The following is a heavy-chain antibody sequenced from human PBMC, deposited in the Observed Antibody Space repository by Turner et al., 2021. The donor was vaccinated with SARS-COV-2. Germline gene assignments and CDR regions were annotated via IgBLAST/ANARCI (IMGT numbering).Heavy chain of an antibody. D-gene: IGHD1-26*01. Sequence: QLQLQESGPGLVNPSETLSLTCTVSGGPISSSSYSWGWIRPPPGKGLEWIGSIYYSGSTYHNPSRKSRVTISVDTSKTQFSLRRRSATAADTAVCDSAGEVVVLTTTHYGMDVWGQGTTVTVSS. V-gene: IGHV4-39*01. CDR3: AGEVVVLTTTHYGMDV. J-gene: IGHJ6*02. CDR2: IYYSGST. CDR1: GGPISSSSYS.